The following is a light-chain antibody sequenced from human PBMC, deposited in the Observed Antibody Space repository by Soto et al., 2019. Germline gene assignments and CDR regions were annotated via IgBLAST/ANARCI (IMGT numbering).Light chain of an antibody. J-gene: IGKJ1*01. V-gene: IGKV1-5*01. CDR1: QSVSTW. Sequence: DIQMIQSPATLSASVGDRVTITCRASQSVSTWLAWYQQKPGKAPNLLIYDASSLGGGVPSRFSGSASGTEFTLTISSLQPDDFATYYCQQYYSYRTFGQGTKVDIK. CDR3: QQYYSYRT. CDR2: DAS.